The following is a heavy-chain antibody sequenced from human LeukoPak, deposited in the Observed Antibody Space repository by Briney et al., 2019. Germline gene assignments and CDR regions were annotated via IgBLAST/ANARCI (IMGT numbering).Heavy chain of an antibody. V-gene: IGHV4-59*12. Sequence: SETLSLTCTVSGGSISSYYWSWIRQPPGKGLEWIGYIYYSGSTNYNPSLKSRVTISVDTSKNQFSLKLSSVTAADTAVYYCAREVVVPTANNWFDPWGQGTLVTVSS. CDR2: IYYSGST. D-gene: IGHD2-2*01. CDR1: GGSISSYY. CDR3: AREVVVPTANNWFDP. J-gene: IGHJ5*02.